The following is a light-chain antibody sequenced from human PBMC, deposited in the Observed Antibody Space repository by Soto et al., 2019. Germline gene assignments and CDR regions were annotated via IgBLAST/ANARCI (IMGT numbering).Light chain of an antibody. J-gene: IGKJ5*01. Sequence: EIGMKQSPVTLSLYTGERATLSCRASQSVRTYLAWYQVKPGQAPRLLIYDASRRASGVPARFSGSGSGTDFTLTISSLEPEDFALYYCQQRNTWPPITFGQGTLLEI. CDR3: QQRNTWPPIT. V-gene: IGKV3-11*01. CDR2: DAS. CDR1: QSVRTY.